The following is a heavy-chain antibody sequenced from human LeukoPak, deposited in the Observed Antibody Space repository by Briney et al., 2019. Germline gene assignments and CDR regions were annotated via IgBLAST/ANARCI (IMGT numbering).Heavy chain of an antibody. V-gene: IGHV3-53*01. D-gene: IGHD1-14*01. CDR1: RFTVITND. CDR3: ARGVEPLAANTLAY. CDR2: LYSDGNT. J-gene: IGHJ4*02. Sequence: GGSLRLSCAASRFTVITNDMTWVRQAPGKGLEWVSVLYSDGNTKYADSVQGRLTISRDNSKNTLYLEMNSLSPDDTAVYYCARGVEPLAANTLAYWGQGTLVTVSS.